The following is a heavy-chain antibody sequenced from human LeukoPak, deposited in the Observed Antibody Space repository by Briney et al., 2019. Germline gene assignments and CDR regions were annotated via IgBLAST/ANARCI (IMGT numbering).Heavy chain of an antibody. CDR3: ASSLSSSWYESYYMDV. CDR2: ISAYNGNT. Sequence: ASVKVSCKASGYTFTSYGISWVRQAPGQGLECMGWISAYNGNTNYAQKLQGRVTMTTDTSTSTAYMELRSLRSDDTAVYYCASSLSSSWYESYYMDVWGKGTTVTVSS. D-gene: IGHD6-13*01. CDR1: GYTFTSYG. V-gene: IGHV1-18*01. J-gene: IGHJ6*03.